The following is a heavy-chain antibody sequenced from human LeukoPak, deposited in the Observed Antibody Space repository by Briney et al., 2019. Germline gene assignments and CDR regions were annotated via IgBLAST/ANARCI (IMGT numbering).Heavy chain of an antibody. CDR3: AKGGIHRGYYYYYMDV. CDR2: INWNGGST. Sequence: PGGSLRLSCAAPGFTFSSYWMSWVRQAPGKGLEWVSGINWNGGSTGYADSVKGRFTISRDNAKKSLYLQMNSLRAEDTALYYCAKGGIHRGYYYYYMDVWGKGTTVTISS. J-gene: IGHJ6*03. V-gene: IGHV3-20*04. CDR1: GFTFSSYW. D-gene: IGHD6-13*01.